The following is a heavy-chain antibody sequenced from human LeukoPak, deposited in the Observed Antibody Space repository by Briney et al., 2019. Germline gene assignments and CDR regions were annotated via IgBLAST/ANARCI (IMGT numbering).Heavy chain of an antibody. CDR1: GGSFSGYY. V-gene: IGHV4-34*01. Sequence: SETLSLTCAVYGGSFSGYYWSWIRQPPGKGLEWIGEVNHSGSTNYNPSLKSRVTISVDTSKNQFSLKLSSVTAADTAVYYCAGLVVVPANLYYYYYYGMDVWGQGTTVTVSS. J-gene: IGHJ6*02. D-gene: IGHD2-2*01. CDR3: AGLVVVPANLYYYYYYGMDV. CDR2: VNHSGST.